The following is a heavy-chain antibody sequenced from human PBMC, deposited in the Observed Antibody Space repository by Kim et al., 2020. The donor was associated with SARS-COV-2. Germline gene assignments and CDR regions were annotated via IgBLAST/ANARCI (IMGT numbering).Heavy chain of an antibody. CDR3: ARSQLLLWFGELLSSYFYY. V-gene: IGHV1-3*01. CDR2: INAGNGNT. J-gene: IGHJ4*02. Sequence: ASVKVSCKASGYTFTSYAMHWVRQAPGQRLEWMGWINAGNGNTKYSQKFQGRVTITRDTSASTAYMELSSLRSEDTAVYYCARSQLLLWFGELLSSYFYYWGQGTLVTVSS. D-gene: IGHD3-10*01. CDR1: GYTFTSYA.